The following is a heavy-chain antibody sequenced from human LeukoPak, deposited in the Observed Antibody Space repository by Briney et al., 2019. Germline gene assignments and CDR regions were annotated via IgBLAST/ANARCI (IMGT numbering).Heavy chain of an antibody. V-gene: IGHV4-39*01. CDR1: VASISSNTFY. CDR2: IYSGGST. D-gene: IGHD6-19*01. Sequence: PSGCLSLTCTVSVASISSNTFYWGWIRQPPGKGLEWIGSIYSGGSTYYNPSLKSRVTMSVDTSKNQFSLSLSSVTASDTAVYYCARLVSSSGSFDYWGQGTLVTVSS. J-gene: IGHJ4*02. CDR3: ARLVSSSGSFDY.